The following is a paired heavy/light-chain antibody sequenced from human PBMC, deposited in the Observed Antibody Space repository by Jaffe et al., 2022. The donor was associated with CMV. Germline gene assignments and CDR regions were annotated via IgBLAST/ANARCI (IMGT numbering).Light chain of an antibody. V-gene: IGKV1-39*01. CDR2: AAS. CDR1: QSISSY. CDR3: QQSYSTPPF. Sequence: DIQMTQSPSSLSASVGDRVTITCRASQSISSYLNWYQQKPGKAPKLLIYAASSLQSGVPSRFSGSGSGTDFTLTISSLQPEDFATYYCQQSYSTPPFFGGGTKVEIK. J-gene: IGKJ4*01.
Heavy chain of an antibody. J-gene: IGHJ6*02. CDR1: GYTFTSYD. V-gene: IGHV1-8*01. Sequence: QVQLVQSGAEVKKPGASVKVSCKASGYTFTSYDINWVRQATGQGLEWMGWMNPNSGNTGYAQKFQGRVTMTRNTSISTAYMELSSLRSEDTAVYYCAKSSGVTIFGVAIGYYYYYYGMDVWGQGTTVTVSS. CDR2: MNPNSGNT. CDR3: AKSSGVTIFGVAIGYYYYYYGMDV. D-gene: IGHD3-3*01.